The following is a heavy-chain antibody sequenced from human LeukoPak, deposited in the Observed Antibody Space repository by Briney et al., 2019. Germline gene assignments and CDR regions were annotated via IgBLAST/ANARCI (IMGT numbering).Heavy chain of an antibody. D-gene: IGHD1-26*01. CDR1: GGSISSSSYY. CDR3: ARDEGAPSGWFDP. Sequence: ASETLSLTCTVSGGSISSSSYYWGWIRQPPGKGLEWIGSIYYSGSTYYNPSLKSRVTISVDTSKNQFSLKLSSVTAADTAVYYCARDEGAPSGWFDPWGQGTLVTVSS. J-gene: IGHJ5*02. CDR2: IYYSGST. V-gene: IGHV4-39*07.